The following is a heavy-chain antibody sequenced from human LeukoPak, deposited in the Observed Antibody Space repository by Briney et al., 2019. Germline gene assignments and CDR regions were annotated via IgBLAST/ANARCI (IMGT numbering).Heavy chain of an antibody. D-gene: IGHD4-17*01. CDR3: AIFQGTYGDNDNDY. J-gene: IGHJ4*02. CDR1: GGTFSSYA. V-gene: IGHV1-69*01. CDR2: IIPMINTP. Sequence: SVKVSCKASGGTFSSYAISWVRQAPGQGLEWMGGIIPMINTPKYAQKFQGRVTITADESTSTGYMEVSSLRSEDTAVYYCAIFQGTYGDNDNDYWGQGTLVTVSS.